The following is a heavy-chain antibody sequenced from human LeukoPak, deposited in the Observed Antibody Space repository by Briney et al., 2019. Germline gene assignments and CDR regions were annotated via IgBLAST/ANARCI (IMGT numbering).Heavy chain of an antibody. J-gene: IGHJ4*02. CDR3: ARVAHTVFGSDY. CDR2: IMQDGSEK. Sequence: GGSLRLSCAASGFTFSNHWMNWVRQAPGKGLEWVANIMQDGSEKYYVDSVKGRFTISRDNAKNSLYLQMNSLRAEDTAVYYCARVAHTVFGSDYWGQGTLVTVSS. D-gene: IGHD3-3*01. CDR1: GFTFSNHW. V-gene: IGHV3-7*03.